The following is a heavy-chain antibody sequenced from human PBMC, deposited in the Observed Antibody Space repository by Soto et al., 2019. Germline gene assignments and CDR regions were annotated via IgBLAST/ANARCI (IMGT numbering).Heavy chain of an antibody. V-gene: IGHV4-30-4*01. CDR1: RGSISSGDYY. CDR3: ARGRLRFDY. Sequence: PSETLSLPCTVSRGSISSGDYYWSWIRQPPGKGLEWIGYIYYSGSTYYNPSLKSRVTISVDTSKNQFSLKLSSVTAADTAVYSCARGRLRFDYWGQGTLVTVSS. J-gene: IGHJ4*02. D-gene: IGHD4-17*01. CDR2: IYYSGST.